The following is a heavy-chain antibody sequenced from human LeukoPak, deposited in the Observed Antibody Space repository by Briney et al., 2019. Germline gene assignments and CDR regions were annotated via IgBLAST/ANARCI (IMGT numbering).Heavy chain of an antibody. Sequence: ASVKVSCKASGDSFTSYYMHWVRQAPGEGLEWMGIINPSGGSTSYAQKFQGRVTMTRDMSTSTVYMELSSLRSEDTAVYYCARDGYYDFWSGYYTGSYYYYYMDVWGKGTTVTVSS. CDR3: ARDGYYDFWSGYYTGSYYYYYMDV. D-gene: IGHD3-3*01. V-gene: IGHV1-46*01. J-gene: IGHJ6*03. CDR2: INPSGGST. CDR1: GDSFTSYY.